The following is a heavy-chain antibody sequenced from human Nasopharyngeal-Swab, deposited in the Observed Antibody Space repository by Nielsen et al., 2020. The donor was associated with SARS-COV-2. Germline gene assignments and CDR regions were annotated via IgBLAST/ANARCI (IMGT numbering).Heavy chain of an antibody. J-gene: IGHJ4*02. Sequence: GESLKISCAASGFTVSSNYMSWVRQAPGKGLEWVSVIYSGGSTYYADSVKGRFTISRDNSKNTLYLQMNSLRAEDTAVYYCAKDEGYDSSGYLYYFDYWGQGTLVTVSS. CDR2: IYSGGST. CDR1: GFTVSSNY. D-gene: IGHD3-22*01. V-gene: IGHV3-53*01. CDR3: AKDEGYDSSGYLYYFDY.